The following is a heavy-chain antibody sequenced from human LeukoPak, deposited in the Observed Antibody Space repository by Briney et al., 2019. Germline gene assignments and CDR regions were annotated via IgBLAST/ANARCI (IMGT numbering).Heavy chain of an antibody. D-gene: IGHD2-2*01. J-gene: IGHJ3*02. CDR1: GFTFSSYA. Sequence: QPGGSLRLSCAASGFTFSSYAMHWVRQAPGKGLEWVAVISYDGSNKYYADSVKGRFTISRDNSKNTLYLQMNSLRAEDTAVYYCARAPNPGDIVVVPAAIGSAFDIWGQGTMVTVSS. CDR2: ISYDGSNK. V-gene: IGHV3-30*04. CDR3: ARAPNPGDIVVVPAAIGSAFDI.